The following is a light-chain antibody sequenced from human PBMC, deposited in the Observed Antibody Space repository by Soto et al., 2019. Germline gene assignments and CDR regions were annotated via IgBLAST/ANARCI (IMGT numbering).Light chain of an antibody. J-gene: IGKJ2*01. CDR2: AAS. CDR1: QGISTW. V-gene: IGKV1-12*01. CDR3: LQSDSFPHT. Sequence: DIQMTQSPSSVFASVGDRVTITCRASQGISTWLAWYQQKPGQAPKLLIYAASSLQSGVSSRFSGSGSGTDFTLTISSLQPEDFATYYCLQSDSFPHTFGPGTKLHIK.